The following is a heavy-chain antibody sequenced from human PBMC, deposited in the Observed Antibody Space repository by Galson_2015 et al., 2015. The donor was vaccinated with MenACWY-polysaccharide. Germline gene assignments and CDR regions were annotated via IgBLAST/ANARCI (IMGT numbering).Heavy chain of an antibody. CDR2: TTASSGNA. Sequence: SVKVSCKASGYTFTSRDINWVRQAAGQGLEWMGWTTASSGNAVYAQKFQDRVTLTRDTSTSTVYMELSSLRSEDTGVYYCAKLMGVSTWYLVDYWGLGTLVTVSS. V-gene: IGHV1-8*01. J-gene: IGHJ4*02. CDR1: GYTFTSRD. D-gene: IGHD6-13*01. CDR3: AKLMGVSTWYLVDY.